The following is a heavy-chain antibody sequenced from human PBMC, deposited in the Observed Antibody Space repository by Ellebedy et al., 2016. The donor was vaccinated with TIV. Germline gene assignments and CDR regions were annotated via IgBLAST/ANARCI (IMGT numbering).Heavy chain of an antibody. CDR1: GFTFSTYN. V-gene: IGHV3-21*01. Sequence: PGGSLRLSCAASGFTFSTYNMNWVRQAPGKGLEWVSSITSSSSYIYYADSVKGRFTISRDNAKNSLHLQMNSLRAEDTAVYYCARAGNERAVVAAAMTAFPSDYWGQGTLVTVSS. CDR3: ARAGNERAVVAAAMTAFPSDY. J-gene: IGHJ4*02. CDR2: ITSSSSYI. D-gene: IGHD2-2*01.